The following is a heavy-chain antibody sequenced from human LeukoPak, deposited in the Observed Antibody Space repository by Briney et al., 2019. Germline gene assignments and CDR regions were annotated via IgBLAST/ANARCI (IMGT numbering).Heavy chain of an antibody. CDR3: ARVNLYYDILTGAPHFDY. CDR1: GGTFSSYA. CDR2: IIPIFGTA. D-gene: IGHD3-9*01. V-gene: IGHV1-69*05. J-gene: IGHJ4*02. Sequence: GASVKVSCKASGGTFSSYAISWVRQAPGQGLEWMGGIIPIFGTANYAQKFQGRVTITTDESTSTAYMELSSLRSEDTAVYYCARVNLYYDILTGAPHFDYWGQGTLVTVSS.